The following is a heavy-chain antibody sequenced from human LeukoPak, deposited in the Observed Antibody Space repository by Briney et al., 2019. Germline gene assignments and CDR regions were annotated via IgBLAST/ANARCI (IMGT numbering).Heavy chain of an antibody. J-gene: IGHJ4*02. CDR2: IYYSGST. Sequence: SETLSLTCTVSGGSISSGGYYWSWIRQHPGKGLEWIGYIYYSGSTYYNPSLKSRVTISVDTSKNQFSLKLSSVTAADTAVYYCARGRLVVPAAHALLPPLTYWGQGTLVTVSS. D-gene: IGHD2-2*01. CDR1: GGSISSGGYY. V-gene: IGHV4-31*03. CDR3: ARGRLVVPAAHALLPPLTY.